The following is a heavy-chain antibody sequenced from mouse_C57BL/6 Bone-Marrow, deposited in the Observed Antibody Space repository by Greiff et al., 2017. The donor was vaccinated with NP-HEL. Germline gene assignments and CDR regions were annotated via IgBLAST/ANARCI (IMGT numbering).Heavy chain of an antibody. V-gene: IGHV5-6*01. CDR1: GFTFSSYG. J-gene: IGHJ1*03. CDR2: ISSGGSYT. Sequence: EVNVVESGGDLVKPGGSLKLSCAASGFTFSSYGMSWVRQTPDKRLEWVATISSGGSYTYYPDSVKGRFTISRDNAKNTLYLQMSSLKSEDTAMYYCARQRYLGVWGTGTTVTVSS. CDR3: ARQRYLGV.